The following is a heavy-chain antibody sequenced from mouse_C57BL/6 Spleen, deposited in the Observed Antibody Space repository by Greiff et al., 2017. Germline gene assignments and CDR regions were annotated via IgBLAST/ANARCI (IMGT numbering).Heavy chain of an antibody. CDR1: GFTFSGYA. D-gene: IGHD2-1*01. CDR2: ISSGGDYI. J-gene: IGHJ2*01. CDR3: TRAIYYDNLDY. Sequence: EVNVVESGEGLVKPGGSLKLSCAASGFTFSGYAMSWVRQTPEKRLEWVAYISSGGDYIYYADTVKGRFTISRDNARNTLYLQMSRLKSEDTAMXYCTRAIYYDNLDYWGQGTTLTVSS. V-gene: IGHV5-9-1*02.